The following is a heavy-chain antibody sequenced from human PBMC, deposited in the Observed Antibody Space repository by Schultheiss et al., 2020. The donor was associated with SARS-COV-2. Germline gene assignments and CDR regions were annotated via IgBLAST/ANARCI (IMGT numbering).Heavy chain of an antibody. Sequence: ASVKVSCKASGYTFTSYAMHWVRQAPGQRLEWMGWINAGNGNTNYAQKLQGRVTMTTDTSTSTAYMELRSLRSDDTAVYYCARVKLGYCSGGSCYSEEYFQHWGQGTLVTVSS. CDR3: ARVKLGYCSGGSCYSEEYFQH. J-gene: IGHJ1*01. V-gene: IGHV1-3*01. CDR2: INAGNGNT. CDR1: GYTFTSYA. D-gene: IGHD2-15*01.